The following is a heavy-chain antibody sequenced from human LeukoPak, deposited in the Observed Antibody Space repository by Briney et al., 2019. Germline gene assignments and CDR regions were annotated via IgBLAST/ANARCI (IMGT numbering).Heavy chain of an antibody. J-gene: IGHJ6*03. CDR1: GFTFDDYA. V-gene: IGHV3-9*01. CDR3: ARNMLGYNYHYMDV. Sequence: PGGSLRLSCAASGFTFDDYAVHWVRQAPGKGLEWVSGISWNSGSIGYADSVKGRFTISRDNAKNSLYLQMNSLSAEDTALYYCARNMLGYNYHYMDVWGKGTTVTVSS. D-gene: IGHD3-16*02. CDR2: ISWNSGSI.